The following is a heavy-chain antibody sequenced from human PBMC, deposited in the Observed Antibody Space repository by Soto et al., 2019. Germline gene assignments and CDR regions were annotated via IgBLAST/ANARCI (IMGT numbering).Heavy chain of an antibody. CDR1: GFRFSIYS. Sequence: EVQLVESGGTLVQPGGSLRLSCAASGFRFSIYSMNWVRQAAGKGLEWSAYITSDTKTIKYADSVKGRFTISRDNGKNSVYLHMNSLRDEDTAVYYCARSVEGHFDYWGQGTVVTVSA. CDR2: ITSDTKTI. J-gene: IGHJ4*02. V-gene: IGHV3-48*02. D-gene: IGHD6-19*01. CDR3: ARSVEGHFDY.